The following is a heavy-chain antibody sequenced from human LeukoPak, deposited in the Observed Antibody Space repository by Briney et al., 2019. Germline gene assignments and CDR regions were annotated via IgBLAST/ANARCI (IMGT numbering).Heavy chain of an antibody. J-gene: IGHJ4*02. CDR1: GGSISSYY. V-gene: IGHV4-59*01. CDR2: IYYSGST. CDR3: ARGTNYYDSSGYFYYFDY. Sequence: SETLSLTCTVSGGSISSYYWSWIRQPPGKGLEWIGYIYYSGSTSYNPSLKSRVTISVDTSKNQFSLKLSSVTAADTAVYYCARGTNYYDSSGYFYYFDYWGQGTLVTVSS. D-gene: IGHD3-22*01.